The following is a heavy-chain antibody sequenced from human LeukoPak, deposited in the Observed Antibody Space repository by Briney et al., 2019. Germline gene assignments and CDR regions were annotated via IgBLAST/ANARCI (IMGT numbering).Heavy chain of an antibody. CDR3: ARLFRYYYDSSGYEFDY. J-gene: IGHJ4*02. CDR2: IYYSGST. V-gene: IGHV4-39*01. Sequence: SETLSLTCTVSGGSISSSSYYWGWIRQPPGKGLEWIGSIYYSGSTYYNPSLKSRVTISVDTSKNQFSLKLSSVTAADTAVYYCARLFRYYYDSSGYEFDYWAREPWSPSPQ. D-gene: IGHD3-22*01. CDR1: GGSISSSSYY.